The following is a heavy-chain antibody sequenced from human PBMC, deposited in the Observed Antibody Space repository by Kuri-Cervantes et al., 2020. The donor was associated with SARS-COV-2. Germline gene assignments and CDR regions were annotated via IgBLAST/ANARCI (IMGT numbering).Heavy chain of an antibody. J-gene: IGHJ2*01. Sequence: GGSLRLSCAASGFTFSSYGMHWVRQAPGKGLGWVAVIWYDGSNKYYADSVKGRFTISRDNSKNTLYLQMNGLRAEDTAVYYCARGFRAGPGEYFDLWGRGTLVTVSS. CDR2: IWYDGSNK. CDR3: ARGFRAGPGEYFDL. V-gene: IGHV3-33*01. D-gene: IGHD3-10*01. CDR1: GFTFSSYG.